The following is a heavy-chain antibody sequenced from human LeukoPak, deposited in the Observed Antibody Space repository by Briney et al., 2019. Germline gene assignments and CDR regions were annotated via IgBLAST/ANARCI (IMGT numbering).Heavy chain of an antibody. D-gene: IGHD1-26*01. CDR1: GGSISSYY. CDR3: ARGGSYYKVGYFDY. J-gene: IGHJ4*02. CDR2: IYYSGST. V-gene: IGHV4-59*08. Sequence: SETLSLTCTVSGGSISSYYWSWIRQPPGKGLEWIGYIYYSGSTNYNPSLKSRVTISVDTSKNQFSLKLSSVTAADTAVYYCARGGSYYKVGYFDYWGQGTLVTVSS.